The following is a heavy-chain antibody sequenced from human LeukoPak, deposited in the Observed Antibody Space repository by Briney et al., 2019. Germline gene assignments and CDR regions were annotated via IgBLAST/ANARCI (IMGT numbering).Heavy chain of an antibody. J-gene: IGHJ4*02. Sequence: ASVKVSCKASGYTFTAYYMHWVRQAPGQGLEWMGWIKSKSGGTNYAQKFQGRVTMTRDTSISTAYMELSSLRSDDTAVYFCARGGVGSKFPTFIDFWGQGTLVTVSS. D-gene: IGHD2/OR15-2a*01. CDR1: GYTFTAYY. CDR3: ARGGVGSKFPTFIDF. CDR2: IKSKSGGT. V-gene: IGHV1-2*02.